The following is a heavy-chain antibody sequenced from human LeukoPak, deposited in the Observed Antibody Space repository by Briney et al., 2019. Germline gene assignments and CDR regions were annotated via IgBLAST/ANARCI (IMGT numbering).Heavy chain of an antibody. D-gene: IGHD6-13*01. V-gene: IGHV4-39*07. CDR3: ARDYIAAAGKPFDY. Sequence: SETLSLTCTVSGGSISSSSYYWGWIRQPPGKGLEWIGSIYYSGSTYYNPSLKSRVTISVDTSKNQFSLKLSSVTAADTAVYYCARDYIAAAGKPFDYWGQGTLVTVSS. CDR1: GGSISSSSYY. J-gene: IGHJ4*02. CDR2: IYYSGST.